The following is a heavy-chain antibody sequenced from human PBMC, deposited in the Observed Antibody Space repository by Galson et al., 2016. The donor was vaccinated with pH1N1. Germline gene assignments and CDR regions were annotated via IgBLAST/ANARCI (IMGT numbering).Heavy chain of an antibody. CDR1: GYSISSGYY. Sequence: LSLTCAVSGYSISSGYYWGWIRQPPGKGLEWIGSIYHSGSTYYNPSLKSRVTISVDTSKNQFSLKLSSVTAADTAVYYRARTSGYDFWSGYYANLDYYMDVWGKGTTVTVSS. J-gene: IGHJ6*03. CDR3: ARTSGYDFWSGYYANLDYYMDV. CDR2: IYHSGST. V-gene: IGHV4-38-2*01. D-gene: IGHD3-3*01.